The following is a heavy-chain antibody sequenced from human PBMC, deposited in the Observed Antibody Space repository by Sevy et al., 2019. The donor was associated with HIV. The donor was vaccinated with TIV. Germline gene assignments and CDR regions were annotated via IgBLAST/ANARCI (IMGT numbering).Heavy chain of an antibody. CDR3: ARGRVGDSSSWYGAFDV. V-gene: IGHV4-30-2*01. CDR2: LFQSGAT. D-gene: IGHD6-13*01. CDR1: GGSINSGGYS. J-gene: IGHJ3*01. Sequence: SETLSLTCAVSGGSINSGGYSWSWIRQPPGKGLEWIGYLFQSGATYYIPSLPSRVSISVDMSKNQFSLNLRSVTAADTAVYYCARGRVGDSSSWYGAFDVWGQGTMVTVSS.